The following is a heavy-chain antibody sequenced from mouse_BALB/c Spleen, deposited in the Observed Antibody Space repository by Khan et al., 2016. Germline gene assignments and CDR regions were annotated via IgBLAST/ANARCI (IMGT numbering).Heavy chain of an antibody. CDR3: ARANYYAMDY. Sequence: EVKLPESGGGLVQPGGSLNLSCAASGFDFSRYWMSWARQAPGKGQEWIGEINPGSSTINYTPSLKDKFIISRDNAKNTLYLQMSKVRSEDTALYYCARANYYAMDYWGQGTSVTVSS. CDR2: INPGSSTI. V-gene: IGHV4-2*02. J-gene: IGHJ4*01. D-gene: IGHD4-1*01. CDR1: GFDFSRYW.